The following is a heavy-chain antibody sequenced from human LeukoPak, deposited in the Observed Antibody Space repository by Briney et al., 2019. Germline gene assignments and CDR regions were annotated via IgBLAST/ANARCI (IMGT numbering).Heavy chain of an antibody. Sequence: GGSLRLSCAASGFTFSNAWMSWVRQAPGKGLEWVGRIKSKTDGGTTDYAAPVKGRFTISRDDSKNTLYLQMNSLKTEDTAVYYCTTEGYDSSAIYGDHWGQGTLVTVSS. CDR2: IKSKTDGGTT. J-gene: IGHJ4*02. CDR3: TTEGYDSSAIYGDH. D-gene: IGHD3-22*01. CDR1: GFTFSNAW. V-gene: IGHV3-15*01.